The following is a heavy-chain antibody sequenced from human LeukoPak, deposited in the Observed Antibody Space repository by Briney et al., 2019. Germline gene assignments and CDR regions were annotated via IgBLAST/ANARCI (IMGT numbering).Heavy chain of an antibody. CDR1: GYTFTSYG. D-gene: IGHD3-3*01. CDR3: ARKSYDFWSGNFDY. V-gene: IGHV1-18*01. J-gene: IGHJ4*02. CDR2: ISAYNGNT. Sequence: ASVKVSCKASGYTFTSYGISWVRQAPGQGLEWMGWISAYNGNTNYAQKLQGRVTMTTNTSTSTAYMELRSLRSDDTAVYYCARKSYDFWSGNFDYWGQGTLVTVSS.